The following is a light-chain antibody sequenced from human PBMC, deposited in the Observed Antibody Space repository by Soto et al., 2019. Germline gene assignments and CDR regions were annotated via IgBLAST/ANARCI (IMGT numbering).Light chain of an antibody. CDR1: SSNIGSNT. J-gene: IGLJ2*01. Sequence: QSVLTQPPSASGTPGQRVTISCSGSSSNIGSNTVHWYQHLPGTAPTLLIYNYNQRPSGVPDRFSGSKSGTSASLAISGLQSDDEADYYCAAWDDSLNGVVFGGGTKLTVL. CDR2: NYN. CDR3: AAWDDSLNGVV. V-gene: IGLV1-44*01.